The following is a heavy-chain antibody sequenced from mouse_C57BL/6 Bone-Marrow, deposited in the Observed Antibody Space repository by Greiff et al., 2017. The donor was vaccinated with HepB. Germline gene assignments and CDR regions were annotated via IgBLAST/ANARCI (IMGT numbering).Heavy chain of an antibody. D-gene: IGHD1-1*01. J-gene: IGHJ3*01. CDR1: GYTFTDYY. Sequence: EVMLQQSGPELVKPGASVKISCKASGYTFTDYYMNWVKQSHGKSLEWIGDINPNNGGTSYNQKFKGKATLTVDKSSSTAYMELRSLTSEDSAVYYCAKSDYGSTVFAYWGQGTLVTVSA. CDR2: INPNNGGT. CDR3: AKSDYGSTVFAY. V-gene: IGHV1-26*01.